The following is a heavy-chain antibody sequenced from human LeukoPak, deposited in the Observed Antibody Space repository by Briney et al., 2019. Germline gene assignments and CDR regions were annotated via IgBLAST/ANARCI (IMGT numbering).Heavy chain of an antibody. CDR1: GGSISSYY. J-gene: IGHJ3*02. V-gene: IGHV4-59*01. D-gene: IGHD1-7*01. Sequence: PSETLSLTCTVSGGSISSYYWSWIRQPPGKGLEWIGYIYYSGSTNYNPSLKSRVTISVDTSKNQFSLKLSSVTAADTAVYYCAGGLRYNWNSDAFDIWGQGTMVTVSS. CDR2: IYYSGST. CDR3: AGGLRYNWNSDAFDI.